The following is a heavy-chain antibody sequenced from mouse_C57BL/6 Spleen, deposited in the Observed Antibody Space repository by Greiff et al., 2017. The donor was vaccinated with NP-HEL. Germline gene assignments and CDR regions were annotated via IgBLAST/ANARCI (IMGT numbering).Heavy chain of an antibody. Sequence: QVQLQQSGAELVRPGTSVKVSCKASGYAFTNYLIEWVKQRPGQGLEWIGVINPGSGGTNYNEKFKGKATLTADKSSSTAYMQLSSLTSEDSAVYFCARKALTGTSYYFDYWGQGTTLTVSS. CDR3: ARKALTGTSYYFDY. V-gene: IGHV1-54*01. J-gene: IGHJ2*01. CDR2: INPGSGGT. CDR1: GYAFTNYL. D-gene: IGHD4-1*01.